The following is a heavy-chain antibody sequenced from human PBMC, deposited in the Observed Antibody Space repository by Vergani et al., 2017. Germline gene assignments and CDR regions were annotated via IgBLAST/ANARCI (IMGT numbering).Heavy chain of an antibody. CDR2: IYHRGST. J-gene: IGHJ4*02. D-gene: IGHD3-22*01. CDR1: GGSISSGGYS. V-gene: IGHV4-30-2*01. Sequence: QLQLQESGSGLVKPSQTLSLTCAVSGGSISSGGYSWSWIRQPPGKGLEWIGYIYHRGSTYYNPSLKSRVTISVDRSKNQFSLKRSSVTAADTAVYYCARAPLRYYDSSGYSYYFDYWGQGTLVTVSS. CDR3: ARAPLRYYDSSGYSYYFDY.